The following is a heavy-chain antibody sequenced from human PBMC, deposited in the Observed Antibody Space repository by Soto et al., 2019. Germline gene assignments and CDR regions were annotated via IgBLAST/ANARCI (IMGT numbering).Heavy chain of an antibody. CDR1: GYTFTGYY. Sequence: ASVKVSCKASGYTFTGYYMHWVRQAPGQGLEWMGWINPNSGGTNYAQKFQGWVTMTRDTSISTAYMELSRLRSDDTAVYYCARGDSWYYYDSSGYSYFDYWGQGTLVTVSS. CDR3: ARGDSWYYYDSSGYSYFDY. V-gene: IGHV1-2*04. J-gene: IGHJ4*02. D-gene: IGHD3-22*01. CDR2: INPNSGGT.